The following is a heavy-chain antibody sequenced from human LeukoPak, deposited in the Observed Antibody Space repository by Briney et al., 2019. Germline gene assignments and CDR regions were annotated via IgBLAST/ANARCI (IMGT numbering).Heavy chain of an antibody. CDR1: GGSISSYY. J-gene: IGHJ4*02. V-gene: IGHV4-59*01. CDR3: ASWGSSGSLDY. Sequence: SETLSLTCTVSGGSISSYYWSWIRQPPGKGLEWMGYIYYSGSTNYNPSLKSRVTISVDTSKNQFSLKLSSVTAADTAVYYCASWGSSGSLDYWGQGTLVTVSS. D-gene: IGHD6-19*01. CDR2: IYYSGST.